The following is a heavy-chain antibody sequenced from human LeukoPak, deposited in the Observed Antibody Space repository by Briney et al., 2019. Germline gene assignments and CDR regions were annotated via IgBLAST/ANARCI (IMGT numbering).Heavy chain of an antibody. CDR3: AKDQGDSIVVVPAAFDY. Sequence: PGGSLRLSCAASGFTFSSYAMSWVRQAPGKGLEWVSAISGSGGSTYYADSVKGRFTISRDNSKNTLYLQMNSLRAEDTAVYYCAKDQGDSIVVVPAAFDYWGQGTLVTVSS. CDR1: GFTFSSYA. D-gene: IGHD2-2*01. CDR2: ISGSGGST. J-gene: IGHJ4*02. V-gene: IGHV3-23*01.